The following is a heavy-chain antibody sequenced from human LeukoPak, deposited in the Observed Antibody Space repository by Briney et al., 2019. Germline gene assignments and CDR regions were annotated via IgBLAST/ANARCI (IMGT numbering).Heavy chain of an antibody. J-gene: IGHJ4*02. CDR1: GFSFSTDG. CDR3: AREMTTGGQDY. CDR2: IRYDSTKK. V-gene: IGHV3-30*02. Sequence: GGSLRLSCAASGFSFSTDGMHWVRQAPGKGLECVSFIRYDSTKKYFAESVKGRFTISRDNSKNTLYLEMNSLTVDDTAVYYCAREMTTGGQDYWGQGTLVTVSS. D-gene: IGHD5-24*01.